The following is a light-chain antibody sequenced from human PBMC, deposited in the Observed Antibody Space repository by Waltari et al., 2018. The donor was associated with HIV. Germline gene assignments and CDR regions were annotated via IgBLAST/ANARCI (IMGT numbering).Light chain of an antibody. J-gene: IGLJ2*01. Sequence: QFALTQPASVSGNAGQGVAIGCLGTDLGVGKYILFSWFKQHPDKSPKLLLHAVSKGPSGVSSRFAGSKSSYFASLTISGLLTEDESSYYCLTYVSKTSTWQIVGRTYLTV. CDR2: AVS. CDR3: LTYVSKTSTWQ. V-gene: IGLV2-23*02. CDR1: DLGVGKYIL.